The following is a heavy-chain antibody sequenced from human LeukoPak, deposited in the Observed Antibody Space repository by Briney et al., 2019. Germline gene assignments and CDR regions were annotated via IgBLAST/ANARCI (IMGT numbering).Heavy chain of an antibody. CDR3: ARGSEYYYDSSGYYYPFGP. CDR2: IIPIFGTA. J-gene: IGHJ5*02. Sequence: ASVKVSCKASGGTFSSYAISWVRQAPGQGLEWMGGIIPIFGTANYAQKFQGRVTITADESTSTAYMELSSLRSEDTAVYYCARGSEYYYDSSGYYYPFGPWGQGTLVTVSS. V-gene: IGHV1-69*13. CDR1: GGTFSSYA. D-gene: IGHD3-22*01.